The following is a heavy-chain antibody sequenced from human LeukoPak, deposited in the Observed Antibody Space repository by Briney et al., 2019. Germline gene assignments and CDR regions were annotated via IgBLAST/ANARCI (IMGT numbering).Heavy chain of an antibody. Sequence: SETLSLTCTVSGGSISSGGYYWSWIRQHPGKGLEWIGYIYYSGSTYYNPSLKSRVTISVDTSKNQFSLKLSSVTAADTAVYYCARVELRYFDYWGQGTLVTVSS. D-gene: IGHD3-9*01. CDR1: GGSISSGGYY. CDR3: ARVELRYFDY. CDR2: IYYSGST. J-gene: IGHJ4*02. V-gene: IGHV4-31*03.